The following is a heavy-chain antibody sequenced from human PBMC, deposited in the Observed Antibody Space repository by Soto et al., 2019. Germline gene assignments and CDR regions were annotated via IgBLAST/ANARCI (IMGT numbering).Heavy chain of an antibody. CDR1: GFIFSSYG. CDR3: AKWPGYSSGWYYFDY. D-gene: IGHD6-19*01. Sequence: GGSLRLSCAASGFIFSSYGVHWVRQAPDTGLDWVAAVTYDGTNKYYADSVKGRFTISRDNSKNTLYLQMNSLRAEDTAVYYCAKWPGYSSGWYYFDYWGQGTLVTVSS. J-gene: IGHJ4*02. V-gene: IGHV3-30*18. CDR2: VTYDGTNK.